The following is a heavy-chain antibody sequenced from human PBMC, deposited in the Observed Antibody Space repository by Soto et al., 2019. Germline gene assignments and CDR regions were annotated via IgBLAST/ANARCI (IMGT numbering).Heavy chain of an antibody. D-gene: IGHD2-21*02. CDR2: ISSSGSTI. CDR3: ARDRGYCGGDCYSHFDY. J-gene: IGHJ4*02. CDR1: GLTLSSYE. Sequence: GGSLRLSYAASGLTLSSYEMNWVRQAPGKGLEWVSYISSSGSTIYYADSVKGRFTISRDNAKNSLYLQMNSLRAEDTAVYYCARDRGYCGGDCYSHFDYWGQGTLVTVS. V-gene: IGHV3-48*03.